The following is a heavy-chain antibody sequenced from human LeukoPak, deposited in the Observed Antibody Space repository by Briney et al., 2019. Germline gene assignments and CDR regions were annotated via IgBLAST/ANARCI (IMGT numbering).Heavy chain of an antibody. CDR1: GFTVSSNY. Sequence: QPGGSLRLSCAASGFTVSSNYMSWVRQAPGKGLEWVSAISGSGGSTYYADSVKGRFTISRDNSKNTLYLQMNSLRAEDTAVYYCAKTGTGYSSSWYYFDYWGQGTLVTVSS. V-gene: IGHV3-23*01. J-gene: IGHJ4*02. D-gene: IGHD6-13*01. CDR3: AKTGTGYSSSWYYFDY. CDR2: ISGSGGST.